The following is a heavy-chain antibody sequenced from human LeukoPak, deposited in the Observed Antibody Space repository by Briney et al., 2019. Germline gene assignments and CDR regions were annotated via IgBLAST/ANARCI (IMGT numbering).Heavy chain of an antibody. CDR3: ARGWGAARN. CDR1: GGSFSGYY. V-gene: IGHV4-34*01. D-gene: IGHD6-6*01. J-gene: IGHJ4*02. Sequence: SETLSLTCAVYGGSFSGYYWSWIRQPPGKGLEWIGEINHSGSTNYNPSLKSRVTISVDTPKNQFSLKLSSVTAADTAVYYCARGWGAARNWGQGTLVTVSS. CDR2: INHSGST.